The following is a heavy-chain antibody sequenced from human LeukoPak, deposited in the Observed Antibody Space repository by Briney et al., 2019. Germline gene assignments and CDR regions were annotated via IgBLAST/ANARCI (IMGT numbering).Heavy chain of an antibody. D-gene: IGHD2-2*02. CDR2: ISSSGSTI. CDR1: GFTFSDYY. V-gene: IGHV3-11*01. J-gene: IGHJ6*02. Sequence: GGSLRLSCAASGFTFSDYYMSWIRQAPGKGLEWVSYISSSGSTIYYADSVKGRFTISRDNAKNSLYLQMNGLRAEDTAVYYCARGEYQLLYGNTGPIYYYYGMDVWGQGTTVTVSS. CDR3: ARGEYQLLYGNTGPIYYYYGMDV.